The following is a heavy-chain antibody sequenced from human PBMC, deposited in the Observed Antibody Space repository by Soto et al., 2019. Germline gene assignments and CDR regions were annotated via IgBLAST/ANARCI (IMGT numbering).Heavy chain of an antibody. D-gene: IGHD1-26*01. CDR1: DFTFSNAW. J-gene: IGHJ4*02. CDR2: IKSKADVGVT. CDR3: AKSAGENIRAGAGTH. Sequence: PGGSLRLSCAASDFTFSNAWMNWVRQAPGRGLEWVGRIKSKADVGVTDYAAPVKGRFTISRDVSKNMLYLQMSRLRAEDTAVYYCAKSAGENIRAGAGTHWGLGTLVTVSS. V-gene: IGHV3-15*07.